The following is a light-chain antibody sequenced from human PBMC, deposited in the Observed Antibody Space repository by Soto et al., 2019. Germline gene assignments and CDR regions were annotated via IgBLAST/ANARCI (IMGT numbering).Light chain of an antibody. CDR3: QQSYSTPLT. CDR1: QSISSY. J-gene: IGKJ4*01. V-gene: IGKV1-39*01. Sequence: DIQITQSPSSLSSSVGDRGTITYRARQSISSYLNWYQQKPGKAPKLLIYAASSLQSGVPSRFSGSGSGTDFTLTISSLQPEDFATYYCQQSYSTPLTFGGGTKVDIK. CDR2: AAS.